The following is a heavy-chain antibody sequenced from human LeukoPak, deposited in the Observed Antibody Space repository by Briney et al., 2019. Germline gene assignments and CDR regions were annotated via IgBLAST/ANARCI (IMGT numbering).Heavy chain of an antibody. CDR2: INHSGST. CDR1: GGSFSGYY. D-gene: IGHD2-15*01. Sequence: SETLSLTCAVYGGSFSGYYWSWIRQPPGKGLEWIGEINHSGSTNYNPSLKSRVTISVDTSKNQFSLKLSSVTAADTAVYYCARSRYCSGGSCYRIRYFDYWGQGTLVTVSA. V-gene: IGHV4-34*01. CDR3: ARSRYCSGGSCYRIRYFDY. J-gene: IGHJ4*02.